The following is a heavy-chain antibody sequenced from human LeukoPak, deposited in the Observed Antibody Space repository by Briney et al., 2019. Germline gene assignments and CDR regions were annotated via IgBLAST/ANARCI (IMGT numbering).Heavy chain of an antibody. CDR1: GGSISSSSYY. Sequence: SETLSLTCTVSGGSISSSSYYWGWIRQPPGKGLEWIGSIYYSGSTYYNPSLKSRVTISVDTSKNQFSLKLSSVTAADTAVYYCARGLAGYYYYMDVWGKGTTVTVSS. J-gene: IGHJ6*03. CDR2: IYYSGST. CDR3: ARGLAGYYYYMDV. D-gene: IGHD6-19*01. V-gene: IGHV4-39*07.